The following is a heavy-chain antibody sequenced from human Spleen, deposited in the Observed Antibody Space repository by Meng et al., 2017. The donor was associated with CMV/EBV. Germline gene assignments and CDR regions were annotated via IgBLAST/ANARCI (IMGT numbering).Heavy chain of an antibody. CDR3: ARVRRHCGGDCYSGGIGWFDP. J-gene: IGHJ5*02. D-gene: IGHD2-21*01. CDR1: GGYY. CDR2: IYYSGST. V-gene: IGHV4-31*02. Sequence: GGYYWSWIRQQPGKGLEWIGYIYYSGSTYYNPSLKSRVTISVDTSKNQFSLKLSSVTAADTAVYYCARVRRHCGGDCYSGGIGWFDPWGQGTLVTVSS.